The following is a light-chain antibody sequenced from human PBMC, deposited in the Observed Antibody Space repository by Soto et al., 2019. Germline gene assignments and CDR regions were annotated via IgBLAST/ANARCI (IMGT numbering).Light chain of an antibody. J-gene: IGKJ1*01. CDR1: QSVSSY. V-gene: IGKV3-20*01. CDR2: GAS. Sequence: EIVLTQSPATLSLSPWERAGLSCRASQSVSSYLAWYQQKPGQAPRLLIYGASSRATGISDRFSGSGSGTDFTLTISRLEPEDFAVYYCQQYGNSPWTFGLGTKVDIK. CDR3: QQYGNSPWT.